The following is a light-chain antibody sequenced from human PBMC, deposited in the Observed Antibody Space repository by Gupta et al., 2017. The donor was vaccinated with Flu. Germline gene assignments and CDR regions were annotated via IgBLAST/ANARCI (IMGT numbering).Light chain of an antibody. CDR3: QQYGTSHLLM. CDR1: QSVSSSY. CDR2: GAS. J-gene: IGKJ3*01. V-gene: IGKV3-20*01. Sequence: DILLTQSPGTLSLSPGETGTLSCRASQSVSSSYLSWYQQKPGQAPRLLIYGASKRATGIPERFRGSGSGTDFTLTISGLEPEDFAVYLCQQYGTSHLLMFGPGTKVDMK.